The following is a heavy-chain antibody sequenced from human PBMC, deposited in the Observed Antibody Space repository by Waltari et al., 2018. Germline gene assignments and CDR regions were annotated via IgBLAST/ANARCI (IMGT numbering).Heavy chain of an antibody. CDR2: IIPIFGTA. Sequence: QVQLVQSGAEVKKPGSSVKVSCKASGGTFSSYAISWVRQAPGQGLEWMGWIIPIFGTANYAQKLQGRVTITADESTSTAYMELSSLRSEDTAVYYCARDLTTVTTPAGYWGQGTLVTVSS. CDR3: ARDLTTVTTPAGY. J-gene: IGHJ4*02. CDR1: GGTFSSYA. D-gene: IGHD4-17*01. V-gene: IGHV1-69*01.